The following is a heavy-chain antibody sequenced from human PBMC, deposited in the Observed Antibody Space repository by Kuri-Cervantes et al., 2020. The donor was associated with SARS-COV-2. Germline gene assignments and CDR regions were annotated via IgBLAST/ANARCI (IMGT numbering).Heavy chain of an antibody. CDR3: AILVATTDEAPGPEVDV. CDR1: GYTFTGYY. CDR2: INPNSGGT. V-gene: IGHV1-2*04. Sequence: SVKVSCKASGYTFTGYYMHWVRQAPGQGLEWMGWINPNSGGTNYAQKFQGWVTMTRDTSISTAYMELRRLRSDAPAVYYCAILVATTDEAPGPEVDVWGQGTTVTVSS. D-gene: IGHD5-12*01. J-gene: IGHJ6*02.